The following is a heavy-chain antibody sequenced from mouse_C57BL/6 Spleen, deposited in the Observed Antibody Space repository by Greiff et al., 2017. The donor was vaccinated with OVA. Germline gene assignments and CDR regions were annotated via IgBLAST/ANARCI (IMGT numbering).Heavy chain of an antibody. CDR3: ARDRGNRAMDY. V-gene: IGHV5-4*01. D-gene: IGHD2-1*01. CDR1: GFTFSSYA. J-gene: IGHJ4*01. CDR2: ISDGGSYT. Sequence: DVHLVESGGGLVKPGGSLKLSCAASGFTFSSYAMSWVRQTPEKRLEWVATISDGGSYTYYPDNVKGRFTISRDNAKNNLYLQMSHLKSEDTAMYYCARDRGNRAMDYWGQGTSVTVSS.